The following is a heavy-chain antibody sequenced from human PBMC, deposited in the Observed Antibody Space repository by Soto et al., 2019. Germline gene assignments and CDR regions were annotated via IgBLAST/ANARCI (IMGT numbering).Heavy chain of an antibody. V-gene: IGHV1-46*01. CDR2: INPSGGST. D-gene: IGHD3-10*01. J-gene: IGHJ6*02. Sequence: ASVKVSCKASGYTFTSYYMHWVRQAPGQGLEWMGIINPSGGSTSYAQKFQGRVTMTRDTSTSTVYMELSSLRSEDTAVYYCARVGSGQPPSGLGMDVWGQGTTVTAP. CDR3: ARVGSGQPPSGLGMDV. CDR1: GYTFTSYY.